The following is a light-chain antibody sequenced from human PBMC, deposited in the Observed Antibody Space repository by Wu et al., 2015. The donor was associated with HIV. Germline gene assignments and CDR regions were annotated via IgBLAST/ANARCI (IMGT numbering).Light chain of an antibody. CDR2: AAS. CDR3: QHYDSYPYT. V-gene: IGKV1-9*01. Sequence: IQLTQSPSSLSASVGDRVTITCRASQGINNFLAWYQQKPGKAPKLLIYAASTLQSGVPSRFSGSGSGTEFTLTINSLQPDDFATYYCQHYDSYPYTFGQGTRLEIK. J-gene: IGKJ2*01. CDR1: QGINNF.